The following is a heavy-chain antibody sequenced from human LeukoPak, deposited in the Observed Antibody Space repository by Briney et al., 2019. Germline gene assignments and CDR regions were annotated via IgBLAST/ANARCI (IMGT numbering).Heavy chain of an antibody. CDR3: ARLARLSLIRGVTGYHSLDV. D-gene: IGHD3-10*01. J-gene: IGHJ6*04. Sequence: SDTLSLTCTVSSGSTNSFYWSWIRQPPGGGLEWIGDIHYSGTTNYDPSLKGRVTISIDTSKNQFSLKLSSVTAADTAVYYCARLARLSLIRGVTGYHSLDVWGKGTKVTVSS. V-gene: IGHV4-59*07. CDR2: IHYSGTT. CDR1: SGSTNSFY.